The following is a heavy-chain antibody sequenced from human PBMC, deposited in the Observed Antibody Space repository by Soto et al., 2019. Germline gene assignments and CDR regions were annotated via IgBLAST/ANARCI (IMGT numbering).Heavy chain of an antibody. J-gene: IGHJ3*02. CDR3: ARHNNAYDAFDI. Sequence: SETLSLTCTVSGGSISSSSYYWGWIRQPPGKGLEWIGSIYYSGSTYYNSSLKSRVTISVDTSKNQFSLKLSSVTAADTAVYYCARHNNAYDAFDIWGQGTMVTVSS. CDR1: GGSISSSSYY. CDR2: IYYSGST. V-gene: IGHV4-39*01. D-gene: IGHD1-20*01.